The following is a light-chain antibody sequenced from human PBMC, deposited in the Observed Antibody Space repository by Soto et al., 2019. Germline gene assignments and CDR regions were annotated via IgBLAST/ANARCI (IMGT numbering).Light chain of an antibody. CDR1: QSVSSNY. CDR3: QQYGRSAYT. CDR2: GAS. J-gene: IGKJ2*01. Sequence: EIVLTQSPGTLSLSPGERATLSCRASQSVSSNYLAWYQQKPGQAPRLLIYGASSRTTGIPDRFSGSGSGIDITITISRLEYDDFAVYYCQQYGRSAYTFGQGTTLEIK. V-gene: IGKV3-20*01.